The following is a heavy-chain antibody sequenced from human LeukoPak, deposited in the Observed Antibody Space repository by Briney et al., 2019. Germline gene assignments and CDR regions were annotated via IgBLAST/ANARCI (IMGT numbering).Heavy chain of an antibody. Sequence: PSETLSLTCTVSGDSISSYYWSWIRQPPGKGLEWIGYIYYSGSSKFNPSLKSRVTISVDTSRSQFSLRLSSVTAADTAVYYCARDWGGGYHGPFDSWGQGTLVTVSS. CDR3: ARDWGGGYHGPFDS. CDR1: GDSISSYY. D-gene: IGHD1-26*01. CDR2: IYYSGSS. V-gene: IGHV4-59*01. J-gene: IGHJ4*02.